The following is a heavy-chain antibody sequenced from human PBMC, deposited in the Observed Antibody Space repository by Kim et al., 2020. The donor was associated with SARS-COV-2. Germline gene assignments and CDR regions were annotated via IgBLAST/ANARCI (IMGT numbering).Heavy chain of an antibody. CDR3: AKDYVGDSSSWYNLSDDY. Sequence: GGSLRLSCAASGFTFSSYGMHWVRQAPGKGLEWVAVIWYDGSNKYYADSVKGRFTISRDNSKNTLYLQMNSLRAEDTAVYYCAKDYVGDSSSWYNLSDDYWGQGTLVNVSS. V-gene: IGHV3-33*06. CDR2: IWYDGSNK. D-gene: IGHD6-13*01. CDR1: GFTFSSYG. J-gene: IGHJ4*02.